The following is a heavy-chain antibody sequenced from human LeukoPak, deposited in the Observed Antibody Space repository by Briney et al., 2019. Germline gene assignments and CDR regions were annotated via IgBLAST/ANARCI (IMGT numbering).Heavy chain of an antibody. J-gene: IGHJ4*02. CDR3: AKQLGYCSDGSCYFPY. CDR2: ISNNGGYT. D-gene: IGHD2-15*01. CDR1: GSTFGNYY. V-gene: IGHV3-23*01. Sequence: GGSLRLSCAASGSTFGNYYMSWVRQAPGKGLEWVSAISNNGGYTYYADSVQGRFTISRDNSKSTLCLQMNSLRAEDTAVYYCAKQLGYCSDGSCYFPYWGQGTLVTVSS.